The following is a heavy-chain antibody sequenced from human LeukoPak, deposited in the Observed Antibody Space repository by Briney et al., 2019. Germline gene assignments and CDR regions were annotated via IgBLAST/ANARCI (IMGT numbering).Heavy chain of an antibody. CDR2: IYSGGNT. J-gene: IGHJ4*02. D-gene: IGHD4-23*01. CDR3: AALGGNSRLNPFDY. Sequence: PGGSLRLSCEASGLAVSDSYMGWVRQAPGRGLEWVSLIYSGGNTYYPDSVEGRFSISRDNSKNALYLQMNSVRAEDTAFYYCAALGGNSRLNPFDYWGQGTLVSVSS. CDR1: GLAVSDSY. V-gene: IGHV3-53*01.